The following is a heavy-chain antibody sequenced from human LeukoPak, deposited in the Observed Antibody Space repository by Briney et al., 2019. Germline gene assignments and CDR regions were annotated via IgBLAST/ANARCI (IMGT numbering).Heavy chain of an antibody. CDR3: AKAYGDRDYYYYYMDV. Sequence: QAGGSLRLSCAASGFTFSSYGMSWVRQAPGKGLEWVSAISGSGGSTYYADSVKGRFTISRDNSKNTLYLQMNSLRAEDTAVYYCAKAYGDRDYYYYYMDVWGKGTTVTISS. D-gene: IGHD4-17*01. V-gene: IGHV3-23*01. CDR2: ISGSGGST. CDR1: GFTFSSYG. J-gene: IGHJ6*03.